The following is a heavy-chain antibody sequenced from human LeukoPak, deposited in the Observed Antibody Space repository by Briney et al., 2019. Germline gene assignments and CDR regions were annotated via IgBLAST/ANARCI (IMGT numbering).Heavy chain of an antibody. CDR2: INPSGGST. CDR1: GYTFTSYY. D-gene: IGHD6-13*01. CDR3: AKGRARYSSSWPPFDY. V-gene: IGHV1-46*01. Sequence: ASVKVSCKASGYTFTSYYMHWVRQAPGQGLEWMGIINPSGGSTSYAQKFQGRVTMTRDTSTSTVYMELSSLRSEDTAVYYCAKGRARYSSSWPPFDYWGQGTLVTVSS. J-gene: IGHJ4*02.